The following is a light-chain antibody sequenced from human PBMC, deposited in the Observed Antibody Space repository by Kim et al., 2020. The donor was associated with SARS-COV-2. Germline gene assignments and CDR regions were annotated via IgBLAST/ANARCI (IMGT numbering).Light chain of an antibody. Sequence: EIVMTQSPATLSVSPGVRATLSCRASQSIISNLCWYQQKPGQAPRVLIYGESTRAGCIPARFSGSGSGTEFTLTISSLESDDFATYYCQQHHYGRACGQGTRLEIK. J-gene: IGKJ5*01. V-gene: IGKV3-15*01. CDR3: QQHHYGRA. CDR1: QSIISN. CDR2: GES.